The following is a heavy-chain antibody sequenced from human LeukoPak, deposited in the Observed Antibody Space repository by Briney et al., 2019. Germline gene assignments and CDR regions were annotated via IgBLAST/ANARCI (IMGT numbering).Heavy chain of an antibody. CDR1: GYSFTSYW. CDR2: IYPGDSDT. Sequence: GESLKISCKGSGYSFTSYWIGWVRQMPGKGLEWMGIIYPGDSDTRYSPSFQGQVTISDDKSISTAYLQWSSLKASDTAMYYCARGGYYDSSGYDWFDPGGQGTLVTVSS. V-gene: IGHV5-51*01. J-gene: IGHJ5*02. CDR3: ARGGYYDSSGYDWFDP. D-gene: IGHD3-22*01.